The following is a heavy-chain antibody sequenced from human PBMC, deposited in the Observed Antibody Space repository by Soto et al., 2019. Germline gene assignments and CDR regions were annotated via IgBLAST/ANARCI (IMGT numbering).Heavy chain of an antibody. D-gene: IGHD3-10*01. J-gene: IGHJ5*02. CDR1: GDTFNFYT. CDR2: IIPMVGMS. Sequence: QVQLVQSGAEVKKPGSSVKVACKASGDTFNFYTFSWVRQAPGQGLEWMGRIIPMVGMSNYAQKFQGRLTIIADRSTNTTYMQLSSLRSEDTALYYCATSYGSGSRPFAPWGQGTPVTVSS. CDR3: ATSYGSGSRPFAP. V-gene: IGHV1-69*02.